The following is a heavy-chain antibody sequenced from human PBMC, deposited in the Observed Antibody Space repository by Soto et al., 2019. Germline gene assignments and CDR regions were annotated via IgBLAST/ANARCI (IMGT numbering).Heavy chain of an antibody. CDR1: GYTFTGYF. CDR3: ARGGGTILAPLP. V-gene: IGHV1-2*02. D-gene: IGHD3-3*01. Sequence: ASVKVSCKASGYTFTGYFMHWVRQAPGQGLEWMGWINPNSGATKYAQKFQGRVTLSRNTSISTAYMELSGLRSDDTAVYYCARGGGTILAPLPWGQGTLVTVSS. J-gene: IGHJ5*02. CDR2: INPNSGAT.